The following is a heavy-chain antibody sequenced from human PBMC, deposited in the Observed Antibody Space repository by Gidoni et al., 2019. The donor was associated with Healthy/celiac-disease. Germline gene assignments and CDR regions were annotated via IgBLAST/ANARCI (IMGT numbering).Heavy chain of an antibody. CDR3: ASRRGYYYYGMDV. CDR2: ISPISGTA. CDR1: AGTFRSYA. V-gene: IGHV1-69*01. J-gene: IGHJ6*02. Sequence: QVQLVQSGAEVDKPGSSVKVSCQASAGTFRSYAISWVRQAPGQVLEWMGGISPISGTANYAKKFQGRVTITADESTSTAYMELSSLRSEYTAVYYCASRRGYYYYGMDVWGQGTTVTVSS.